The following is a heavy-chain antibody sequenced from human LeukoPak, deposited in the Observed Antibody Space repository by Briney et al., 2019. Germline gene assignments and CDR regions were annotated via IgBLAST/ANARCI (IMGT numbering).Heavy chain of an antibody. Sequence: PGGSLRLSCAASGFTFSDYSMNWVRQAPGKGLEWVSSISSSSSYIYYADSVKGRFTISRDNARNSLYLQMNSLRAEDTAVYYCARGDSSGYSTVYCGMDVWGQGTTVTVSS. V-gene: IGHV3-21*01. D-gene: IGHD3-22*01. CDR3: ARGDSSGYSTVYCGMDV. J-gene: IGHJ6*02. CDR2: ISSSSSYI. CDR1: GFTFSDYS.